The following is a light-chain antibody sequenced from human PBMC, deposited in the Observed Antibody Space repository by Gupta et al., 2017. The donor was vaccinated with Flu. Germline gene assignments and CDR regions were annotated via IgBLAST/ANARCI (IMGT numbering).Light chain of an antibody. CDR2: WAS. CDR3: QQYYSVPWT. CDR1: QSVLYSSNNKGC. Sequence: MTQAPDSMAVSLGESGTINCESSQSVLYSSNNKGCLAWYQQKPGQPPKLLIYWASTRESGVPDRFSGSGSGTDFTLTISSLQAEDVAVYYCQQYYSVPWTFGQGTKVEVK. V-gene: IGKV4-1*01. J-gene: IGKJ1*01.